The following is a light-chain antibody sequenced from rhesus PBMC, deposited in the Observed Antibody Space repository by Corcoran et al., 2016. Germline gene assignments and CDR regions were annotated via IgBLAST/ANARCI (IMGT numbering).Light chain of an antibody. CDR1: QSISSW. CDR2: KAS. J-gene: IGKJ2*01. Sequence: DIQMTQSPSSLSASVGDTVTITCRASQSISSWLAWYQQKPGKAPKLLFYKASSWQSGVPSRFSGSGSGTDFTLTINSLQSEDFATSYCHQYSSSLSSFGRGTKVDI. CDR3: HQYSSSLSS. V-gene: IGKV1-22*01.